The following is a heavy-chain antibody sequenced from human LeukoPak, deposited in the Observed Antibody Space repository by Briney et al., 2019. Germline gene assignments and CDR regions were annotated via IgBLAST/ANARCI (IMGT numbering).Heavy chain of an antibody. CDR3: AKGVVDSSGYLSL. CDR2: ISGSGGST. V-gene: IGHV3-23*01. D-gene: IGHD3-22*01. J-gene: IGHJ4*02. CDR1: GFTFSSYG. Sequence: PGGSLRLSCAASGFTFSSYGMSWVRQAPGKGLEWVSAISGSGGSTYYADSVKGRFTISRDNSKNTLYLQMNSLRAEDTAVYYCAKGVVDSSGYLSLWGQGTLVTVSS.